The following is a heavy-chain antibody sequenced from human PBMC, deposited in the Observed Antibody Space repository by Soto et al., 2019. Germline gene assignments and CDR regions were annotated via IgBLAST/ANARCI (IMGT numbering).Heavy chain of an antibody. V-gene: IGHV4-39*01. D-gene: IGHD1-1*01. CDR3: ATGPIVGTTPYYFDY. J-gene: IGHJ4*02. CDR2: IYYSGST. Sequence: QLQESGPGLVKPSETLSLTCTVSGGSFDSTSYYWAWVRQPPGKGLEWIAYIYYSGSTYYNPSLKSRATISVDTSRSQFSLRLSSVTAADPAVYYCATGPIVGTTPYYFDYWGQGTLVTVSS. CDR1: GGSFDSTSYY.